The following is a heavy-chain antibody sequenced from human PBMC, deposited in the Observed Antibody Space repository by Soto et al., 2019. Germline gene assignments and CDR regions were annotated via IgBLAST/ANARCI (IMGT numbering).Heavy chain of an antibody. CDR1: GFAVSNSY. V-gene: IGHV3-53*02. D-gene: IGHD4-17*01. J-gene: IGHJ1*01. CDR3: AKDWNGDSVIEH. Sequence: EVQLVETGGGLIQPGGSLSLSCAASGFAVSNSYMSWVRQAPGKGLEWVSVIYADGTTHSADSVRGRFTISRESSRNTVYLQMNNLRAEDTAVYYCAKDWNGDSVIEHWGQGTLVTVSS. CDR2: IYADGTT.